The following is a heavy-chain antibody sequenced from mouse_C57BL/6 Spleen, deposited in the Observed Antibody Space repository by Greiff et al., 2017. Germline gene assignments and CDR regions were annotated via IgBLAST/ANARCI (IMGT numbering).Heavy chain of an antibody. D-gene: IGHD1-1*01. J-gene: IGHJ1*03. Sequence: EVQLQQSGPELVKPGASVKIPCKASGYTFTDYNMDWVKQSHGKSLEWIGDINPNNGGTIYNQKFKGKATLTVDKSSSTAYMELRSLTSEDTAVYYCAREYYGSSLSYWYFDVWGTGTTVTVSS. V-gene: IGHV1-18*01. CDR1: GYTFTDYN. CDR3: AREYYGSSLSYWYFDV. CDR2: INPNNGGT.